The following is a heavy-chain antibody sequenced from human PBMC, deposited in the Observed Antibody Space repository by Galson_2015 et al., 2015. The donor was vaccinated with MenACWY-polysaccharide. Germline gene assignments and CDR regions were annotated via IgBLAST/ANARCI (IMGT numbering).Heavy chain of an antibody. CDR2: INDSGNT. D-gene: IGHD3-10*01. V-gene: IGHV4-59*01. J-gene: IGHJ4*02. CDR1: GGSISSYY. Sequence: SETLSLTCTVSGGSISSYYWSWIRQPPGKGLEWIGYINDSGNTYYNPSLKSRVTISVDTSKNQFSLRLTSVTAADTAVYYCARSRGLRFYSDSWGQGTPVTVSS. CDR3: ARSRGLRFYSDS.